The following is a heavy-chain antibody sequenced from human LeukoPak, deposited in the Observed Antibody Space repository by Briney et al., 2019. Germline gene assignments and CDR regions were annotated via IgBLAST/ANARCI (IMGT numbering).Heavy chain of an antibody. CDR1: GGSFSGYY. CDR2: INHSGST. Sequence: SETLSLTCAVYGGSFSGYYWSWIRQPPGKGLEWIGEINHSGSTNYNPSLKSRVTISVDTSKSHFSLKLSSVTAADTAVYYCARLYGGNSYYYGMDVWGQGTTVTVSS. V-gene: IGHV4-34*01. J-gene: IGHJ6*02. D-gene: IGHD4-23*01. CDR3: ARLYGGNSYYYGMDV.